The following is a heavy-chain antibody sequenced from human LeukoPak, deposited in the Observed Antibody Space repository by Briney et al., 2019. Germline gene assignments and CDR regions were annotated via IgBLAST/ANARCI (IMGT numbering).Heavy chain of an antibody. D-gene: IGHD5-18*01. J-gene: IGHJ5*02. V-gene: IGHV4-39*07. CDR1: GGSISSSSYY. CDR2: IYYSGST. CDR3: ARPRGYSYGLFDP. Sequence: SETLSLTCTVSGGSISSSSYYWGWIRQPPRKGLEWIGSIYYSGSTYYNPSLKSRVTISVDTSKNQFSLKLSSVTAADTAVYYCARPRGYSYGLFDPWGQGTLVTVSS.